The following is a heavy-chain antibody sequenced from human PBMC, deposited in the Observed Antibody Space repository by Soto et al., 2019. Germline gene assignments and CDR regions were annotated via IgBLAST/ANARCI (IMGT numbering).Heavy chain of an antibody. V-gene: IGHV3-49*03. D-gene: IGHD6-13*01. Sequence: HPGGSLRLSCTASGFTFGDCAMSWFRRAPGKGLEWVGFIRSKPYGGTTEYAASVKGRFTISRDDSKSIAYLQMNSLRTEDTAVYDCTRDSVSLAAGGSYYYYYGMDVWGQGTTVTVSS. CDR3: TRDSVSLAAGGSYYYYYGMDV. CDR1: GFTFGDCA. J-gene: IGHJ6*02. CDR2: IRSKPYGGTT.